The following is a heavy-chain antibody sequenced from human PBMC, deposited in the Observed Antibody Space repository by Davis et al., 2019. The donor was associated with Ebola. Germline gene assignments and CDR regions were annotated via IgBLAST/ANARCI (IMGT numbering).Heavy chain of an antibody. J-gene: IGHJ4*02. V-gene: IGHV3-21*04. Sequence: GESLKISCAASGFTFSSYSMNWVRQAPGKGLEWVSSISSSSSYIYYADSVKGRFTISRDNAKNSLYLQMNGLRSEDTAVYYCAHLGPQRYCSGGGCHGYLDYWGQGTLVTVSS. CDR3: AHLGPQRYCSGGGCHGYLDY. CDR1: GFTFSSYS. D-gene: IGHD2-15*01. CDR2: ISSSSSYI.